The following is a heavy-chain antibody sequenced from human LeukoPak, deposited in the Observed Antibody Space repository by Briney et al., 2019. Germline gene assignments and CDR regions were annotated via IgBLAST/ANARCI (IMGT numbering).Heavy chain of an antibody. Sequence: GRSLRLSRAASGFTFDDYAMHWVRQAPGKGLEWVSGISWNSGSIGYADSVKGRFTISRDNAKNSLYLQMNSLRAEDTALYYCAKDTDYGDYGGWFDPWGQGTLVTVSS. CDR1: GFTFDDYA. CDR2: ISWNSGSI. V-gene: IGHV3-9*01. D-gene: IGHD4-17*01. CDR3: AKDTDYGDYGGWFDP. J-gene: IGHJ5*02.